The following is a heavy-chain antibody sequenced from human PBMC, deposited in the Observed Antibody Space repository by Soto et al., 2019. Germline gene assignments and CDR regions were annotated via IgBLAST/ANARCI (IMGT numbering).Heavy chain of an antibody. D-gene: IGHD6-19*01. CDR3: ARDPMIWGSGWTLDY. CDR1: GFTFNSYS. V-gene: IGHV3-21*06. CDR2: ISNSGSYI. J-gene: IGHJ4*02. Sequence: GGSLRLSCVGSGFTFNSYSMNWVRQAPGKGLEWVSSISNSGSYIYYADSLKGRITISRDNAKNSLYLQINSLRAEDTAVYYCARDPMIWGSGWTLDYWGQGTLVTVSS.